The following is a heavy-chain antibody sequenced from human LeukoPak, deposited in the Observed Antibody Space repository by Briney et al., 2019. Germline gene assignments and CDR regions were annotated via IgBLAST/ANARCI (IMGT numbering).Heavy chain of an antibody. CDR2: IKQDGSEK. D-gene: IGHD5-18*01. CDR3: ARCGYSYGQNWFDP. J-gene: IGHJ5*02. Sequence: PGGSLRLSCAASGFTFSSYAMSWVRQAPGKGLEWVANIKQDGSEKYYVDSVKGRFTISRDNAKNSLYLQMNSLRAEDTAVYYCARCGYSYGQNWFDPWGQGTLVTVSS. V-gene: IGHV3-7*01. CDR1: GFTFSSYA.